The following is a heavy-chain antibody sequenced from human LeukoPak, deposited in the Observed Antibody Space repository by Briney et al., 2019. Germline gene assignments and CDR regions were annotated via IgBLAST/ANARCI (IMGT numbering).Heavy chain of an antibody. CDR2: ISAYNGNT. V-gene: IGHV1-18*01. CDR3: ARDVVVVPAAIAGATTNFDY. J-gene: IGHJ4*02. Sequence: EASVKVSCKASGYTFTSYGISWGRPAPGQGLEWMGWISAYNGNTNYAQKLQGRVTMTTDTSTSTAYMELRSLRSDDTAVYYCARDVVVVPAAIAGATTNFDYWGQGTLVTVSS. CDR1: GYTFTSYG. D-gene: IGHD2-2*01.